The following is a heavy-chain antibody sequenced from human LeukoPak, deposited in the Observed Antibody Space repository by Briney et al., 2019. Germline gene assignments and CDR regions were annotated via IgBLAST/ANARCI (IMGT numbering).Heavy chain of an antibody. D-gene: IGHD3-10*01. CDR2: ISWNSGSI. V-gene: IGHV3-9*03. CDR3: AKSGSYSSPYYFDY. CDR1: GFTFDDYG. J-gene: IGHJ4*02. Sequence: GGSLRLSCAASGFTFDDYGLSWVRHAPGKGLEWVSGISWNSGSIDYADSVKGRFTISRDNAKNSLYLQMNSLRAEDMALYYCAKSGSYSSPYYFDYWGQGTLVTVSS.